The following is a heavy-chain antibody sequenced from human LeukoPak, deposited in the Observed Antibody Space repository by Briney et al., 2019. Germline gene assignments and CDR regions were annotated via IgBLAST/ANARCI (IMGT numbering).Heavy chain of an antibody. V-gene: IGHV4-38-2*02. J-gene: IGHJ4*02. Sequence: SETLSLTCTVSGYSISSGYYWGWIRQPPGKGLEWIGSIYYSGSTYYNPSLKSRVTISVDTSKNQFSLKLSSVTAADTAVYYCARHIPHYGDLYYFDYWGQGTLVTVSS. CDR3: ARHIPHYGDLYYFDY. CDR2: IYYSGST. CDR1: GYSISSGYY. D-gene: IGHD4-17*01.